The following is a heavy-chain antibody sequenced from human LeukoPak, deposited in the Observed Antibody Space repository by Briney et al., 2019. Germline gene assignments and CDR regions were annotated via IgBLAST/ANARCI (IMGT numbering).Heavy chain of an antibody. V-gene: IGHV1-69*04. CDR3: ARDEYLGGNDAFDI. D-gene: IGHD2-15*01. CDR1: GGTFSSYA. CDR2: IIPILGIA. J-gene: IGHJ3*02. Sequence: GASVKVSCKASGGTFSSYAISWVRQAPGQGLEWMGRIIPILGIANYAQKFQGRVTMTRDTSTSTVYMELSSLRSEDTAVYYCARDEYLGGNDAFDIWGQGTMVTVSS.